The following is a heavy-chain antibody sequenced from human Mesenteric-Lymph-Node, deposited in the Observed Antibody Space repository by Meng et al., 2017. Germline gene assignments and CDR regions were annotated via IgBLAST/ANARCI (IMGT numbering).Heavy chain of an antibody. D-gene: IGHD2-21*01. J-gene: IGHJ3*02. CDR3: ARDPPSIFCGGGLCLSSDI. CDR2: IGTSSDA. Sequence: GESLKISCAASGFTFSSYWMSWVRQAPGKGLEWVSTIGTSSDAYHADSVRGRFTISRDDSKNTLFLQMNNLRAEDTAMYYCARDPPSIFCGGGLCLSSDIWGQGTMVTVSS. V-gene: IGHV3-23*01. CDR1: GFTFSSYW.